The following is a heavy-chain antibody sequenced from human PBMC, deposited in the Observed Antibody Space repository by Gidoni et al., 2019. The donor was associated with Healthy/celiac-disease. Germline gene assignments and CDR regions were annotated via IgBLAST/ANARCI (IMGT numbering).Heavy chain of an antibody. CDR3: TTGTIVVVVAATLFDY. CDR1: GFTFRNAW. D-gene: IGHD2-15*01. CDR2: IKSKTGGGTT. Sequence: EVQLVESGGGLVKPGGSLRLSCAASGFTFRNAWMSWVRQAPGKGLEWVGRIKSKTGGGTTDYAAPVKGRFTISRDDSKNTLYLQMNSLKTEDTAVYYCTTGTIVVVVAATLFDYWGQGTLVTVSS. J-gene: IGHJ4*02. V-gene: IGHV3-15*01.